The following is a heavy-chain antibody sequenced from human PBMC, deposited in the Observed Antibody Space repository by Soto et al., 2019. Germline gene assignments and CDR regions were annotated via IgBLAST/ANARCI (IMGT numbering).Heavy chain of an antibody. CDR1: GFIFSNYV. CDR3: AREVLWSRYFDY. CDR2: MSYDGTTK. J-gene: IGHJ4*02. V-gene: IGHV3-30-3*01. D-gene: IGHD3-10*01. Sequence: QVHLVESGGGVVQPGRSLRLSCAASGFIFSNYVMYWVRQAPGKGLEWVAFMSYDGTTKYYADSVKGRFTISRDNSKNTLYLQMNSLRPEDTGVYYCAREVLWSRYFDYWGQGTRVTVSS.